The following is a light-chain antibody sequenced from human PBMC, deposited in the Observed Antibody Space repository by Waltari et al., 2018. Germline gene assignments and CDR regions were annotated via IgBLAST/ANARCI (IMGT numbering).Light chain of an antibody. Sequence: QSALTQPASVSGSPGQSITISCTGTSSDVAGYNYVSWYQRHPGKAPKLIIYDVSNRSSGVSDRFSGSKSGNTASLTISGLQAEDEADYYCCSYTSSSTWVFGGGTKLTVL. CDR1: SSDVAGYNY. CDR3: CSYTSSSTWV. V-gene: IGLV2-14*01. J-gene: IGLJ3*02. CDR2: DVS.